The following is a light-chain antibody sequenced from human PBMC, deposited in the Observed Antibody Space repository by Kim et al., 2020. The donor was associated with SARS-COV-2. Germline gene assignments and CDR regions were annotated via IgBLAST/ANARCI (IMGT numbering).Light chain of an antibody. Sequence: EVVLTQSPGTLSLSPGERATLSCRASQSVNNNYLAWYQQKPGQAPRLLIYGISKRATDIPDRFSGSGSGTDFTLTISRLEPEDFVVYYCQYYDRSLSTFGQGTKLEI. CDR1: QSVNNNY. V-gene: IGKV3-20*01. CDR2: GIS. J-gene: IGKJ2*01. CDR3: QYYDRSLST.